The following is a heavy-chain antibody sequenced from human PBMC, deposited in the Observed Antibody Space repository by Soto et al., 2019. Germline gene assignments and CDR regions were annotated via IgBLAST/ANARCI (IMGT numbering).Heavy chain of an antibody. Sequence: QVQLVQSGAEVKKPGSSVKVSCKASGGTFSSYAISWVRQAPGQGLEWMGGIIPIFGTANYAQKFQGRVTITAAKSTSTAYMELSSLRSEETAVYYCSSRRRYCTNGVCYLSGMDVWGQGTTVTVSS. CDR3: SSRRRYCTNGVCYLSGMDV. V-gene: IGHV1-69*06. J-gene: IGHJ6*02. D-gene: IGHD2-8*01. CDR2: IIPIFGTA. CDR1: GGTFSSYA.